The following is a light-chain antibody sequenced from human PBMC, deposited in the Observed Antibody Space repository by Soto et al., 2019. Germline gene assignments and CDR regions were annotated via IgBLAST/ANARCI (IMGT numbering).Light chain of an antibody. V-gene: IGLV2-14*03. J-gene: IGLJ1*01. CDR1: SSDVGGYNY. Sequence: QSVLTQPASVSGSPGQSITISCTGASSDVGGYNYVSWYQQYPGKAPKLMIYDVSNRPSGISDCFSASKSGNTASLTIPGLQAEDEADYYCSSYTNGGSRVFGTGTKVTVL. CDR2: DVS. CDR3: SSYTNGGSRV.